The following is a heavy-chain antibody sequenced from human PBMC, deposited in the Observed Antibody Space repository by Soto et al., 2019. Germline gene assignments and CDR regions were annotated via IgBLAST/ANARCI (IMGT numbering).Heavy chain of an antibody. J-gene: IGHJ6*02. CDR2: ISYDGGNK. CDR3: ARDGLVGYGMDV. V-gene: IGHV3-30*03. D-gene: IGHD3-22*01. CDR1: GCTFSNYG. Sequence: SLRLSCADSGCTFSNYGMHWVRQAPGKGLEWVAAISYDGGNKFYADSVEGRFTISRDNSKNTVYLQMNSLRAEDTAVYYCARDGLVGYGMDVCGQGTTVTVSS.